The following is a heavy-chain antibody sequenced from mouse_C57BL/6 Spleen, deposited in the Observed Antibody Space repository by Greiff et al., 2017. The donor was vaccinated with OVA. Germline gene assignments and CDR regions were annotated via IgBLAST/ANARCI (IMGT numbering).Heavy chain of an antibody. CDR2: IYPGDGDT. Sequence: VQLQQSGPELVKPGASVKISCKASGYAFSSSWMNWVKQRPGKGLEWIGRIYPGDGDTNYNGKFKGKATLTADKSSSTAYMQLSSLTSEDSAVYFCARSRWDSYFDDWGQGTTLTVSS. CDR1: GYAFSSSW. CDR3: ARSRWDSYFDD. D-gene: IGHD3-3*01. J-gene: IGHJ2*01. V-gene: IGHV1-82*01.